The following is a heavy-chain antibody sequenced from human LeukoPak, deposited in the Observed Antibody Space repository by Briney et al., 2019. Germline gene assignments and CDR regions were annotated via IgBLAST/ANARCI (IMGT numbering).Heavy chain of an antibody. J-gene: IGHJ4*02. Sequence: ASVKVSCKASGYTFTSYGISWVRQAPGQGLEWMGWISAYNGNTNYAQKLQGRVTMTTDTSTSTAYMELSRLRSDDTAVYYCARARNHGSSGFPPYYFDYWGQGTLVTVSS. CDR3: ARARNHGSSGFPPYYFDY. V-gene: IGHV1-18*01. D-gene: IGHD6-19*01. CDR2: ISAYNGNT. CDR1: GYTFTSYG.